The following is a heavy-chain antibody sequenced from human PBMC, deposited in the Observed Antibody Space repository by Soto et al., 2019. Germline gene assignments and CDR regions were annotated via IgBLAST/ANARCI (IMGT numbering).Heavy chain of an antibody. CDR2: IRSEANGGTT. Sequence: SGLTLTNVWMNWVRQAPGKGLEWVGLIRSEANGGTTDYAAPVKGRFTISRDDSKNTLYLQMNSLESEDTAVYYCAWGAAQFYESWGLGHLVTFSS. D-gene: IGHD3-16*01. V-gene: IGHV3-15*07. J-gene: IGHJ5*02. CDR1: GLTLTNVW. CDR3: AWGAAQFYES.